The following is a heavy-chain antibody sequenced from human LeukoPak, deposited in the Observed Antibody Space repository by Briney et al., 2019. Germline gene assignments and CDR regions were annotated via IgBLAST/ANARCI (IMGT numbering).Heavy chain of an antibody. V-gene: IGHV4-59*01. CDR2: ISYSGTT. Sequence: SETLSLTCTVSGGPNSSYYWSWIQQPPGKGLEWIGYISYSGTTNYHPSLKSRVTISVDTSKNQFSLKLSSVTAADTAVYYCARDRENWYFDLWGRGTLFTVSS. CDR1: GGPNSSYY. CDR3: ARDRENWYFDL. D-gene: IGHD3-10*01. J-gene: IGHJ2*01.